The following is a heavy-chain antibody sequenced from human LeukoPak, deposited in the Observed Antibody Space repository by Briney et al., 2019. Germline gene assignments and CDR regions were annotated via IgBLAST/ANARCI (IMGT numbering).Heavy chain of an antibody. J-gene: IGHJ4*02. D-gene: IGHD2/OR15-2a*01. V-gene: IGHV4-59*08. CDR2: ISDIGSI. CDR1: GGSISSYY. CDR3: AGHHPRNTVDF. Sequence: PSETLSLTCTVSGGSISSYYWSWIRQPPGKGLEWSAYISDIGSINYTPSLKSRVTISLDTSKNQFSLKLSSVTAADTAVYYCAGHHPRNTVDFWGQGTLVTVSS.